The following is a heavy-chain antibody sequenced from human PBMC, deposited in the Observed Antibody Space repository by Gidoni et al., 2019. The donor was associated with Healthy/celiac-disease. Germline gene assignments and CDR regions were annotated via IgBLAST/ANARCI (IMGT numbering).Heavy chain of an antibody. Sequence: WIGYIYYSGSTYYNPSLKSRVTISVDTSKNQFSLKLSAVTAADTAVYYCARSYEMATTVDYWGQGTLVTVSS. J-gene: IGHJ4*02. D-gene: IGHD5-12*01. V-gene: IGHV4-31*02. CDR2: IYYSGST. CDR3: ARSYEMATTVDY.